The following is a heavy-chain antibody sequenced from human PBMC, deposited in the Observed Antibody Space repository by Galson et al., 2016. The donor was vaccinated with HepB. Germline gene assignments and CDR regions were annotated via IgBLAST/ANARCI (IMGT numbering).Heavy chain of an antibody. CDR3: ARGQAQQDGYVY. D-gene: IGHD2-21*02. CDR1: GASINNRNW. CDR2: IYRSGST. J-gene: IGHJ4*02. V-gene: IGHV4-4*02. Sequence: SETLSLTCGVSGASINNRNWWSWVRQPPGQGLEWIGEIYRSGSTNYKPSLRSRVTMSVDKSRNQFSLRLTSVTAADTAVYYCARGQAQQDGYVYWGQGALVIVSS.